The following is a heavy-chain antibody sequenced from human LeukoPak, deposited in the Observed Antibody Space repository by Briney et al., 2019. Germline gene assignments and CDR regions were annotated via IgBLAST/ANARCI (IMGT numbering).Heavy chain of an antibody. CDR3: ARDPLQDYYYYMDV. CDR2: INHSGST. CDR1: GGSFSGYY. D-gene: IGHD1-1*01. V-gene: IGHV4-34*01. Sequence: KPSETLSLTCAVYGGSFSGYYWSWIRQPPGKGLEWIGEINHSGSTNYNPSLKSRVTISVDTSKNQFSLKLSSVTAADTAVYYCARDPLQDYYYYMDVWGKGTTVTVSS. J-gene: IGHJ6*03.